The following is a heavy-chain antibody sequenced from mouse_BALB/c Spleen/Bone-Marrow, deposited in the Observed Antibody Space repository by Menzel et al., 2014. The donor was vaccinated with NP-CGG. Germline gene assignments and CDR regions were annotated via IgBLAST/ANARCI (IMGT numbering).Heavy chain of an antibody. CDR3: ARGAYGNYFAWFAY. Sequence: EVKLMESGGGLVQPGGSLILSCAPSGFTFTDYYMSWVRQPPGKALEWLGFIRNKANGYTTEYSASVKGRFTISRDNSQSILYLQMNTLRAEDSATYYCARGAYGNYFAWFAYWGQGTLVTVSA. CDR2: IRNKANGYTT. CDR1: GFTFTDYY. D-gene: IGHD2-1*01. J-gene: IGHJ3*01. V-gene: IGHV7-3*02.